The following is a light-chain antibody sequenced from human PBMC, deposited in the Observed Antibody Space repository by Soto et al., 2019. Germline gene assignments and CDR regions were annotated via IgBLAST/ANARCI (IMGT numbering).Light chain of an antibody. CDR3: QQYNDWPPT. Sequence: EIVMTQSPDTLSVSPGERATLSCRASRSVSSNLAWYQHKPGQAPRLLIYEASTRATGIPARFSGGESGTEFTLNIGSLQSADFAVYYCQQYNDWPPTFGQGTKVEIK. CDR1: RSVSSN. J-gene: IGKJ1*01. CDR2: EAS. V-gene: IGKV3-15*01.